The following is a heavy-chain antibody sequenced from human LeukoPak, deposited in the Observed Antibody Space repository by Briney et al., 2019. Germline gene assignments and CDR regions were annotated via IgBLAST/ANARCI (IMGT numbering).Heavy chain of an antibody. V-gene: IGHV3-30-3*01. CDR3: ARGHTVTTAFDY. J-gene: IGHJ4*02. Sequence: PGGSLRLSCAASGFTFSSYAMHWVRQAPGKGLKWVAVISYDGSNKYYADSVKGRFTISRDNSKNTLYLQMNSLRAEDTAVYYCARGHTVTTAFDYWGQGTLVTVSS. D-gene: IGHD4-17*01. CDR2: ISYDGSNK. CDR1: GFTFSSYA.